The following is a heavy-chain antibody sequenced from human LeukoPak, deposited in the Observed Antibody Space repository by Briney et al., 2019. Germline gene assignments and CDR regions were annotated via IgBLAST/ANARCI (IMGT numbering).Heavy chain of an antibody. V-gene: IGHV4-34*01. Sequence: TSSEPLSLTCAVYGGPFCGYYWSWLRQPPGKGLEWIGEINPSGSTNYNPSLKSRVTISVDTSKNQFALKVTSVTAADTAVYYCAGGITSWGDYWGQGTLVSVSS. CDR1: GGPFCGYY. D-gene: IGHD3-16*01. CDR3: AGGITSWGDY. J-gene: IGHJ4*02. CDR2: INPSGST.